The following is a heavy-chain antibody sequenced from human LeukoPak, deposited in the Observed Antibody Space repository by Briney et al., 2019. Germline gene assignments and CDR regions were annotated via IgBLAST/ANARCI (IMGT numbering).Heavy chain of an antibody. J-gene: IGHJ6*03. D-gene: IGHD2-21*02. V-gene: IGHV3-23*01. Sequence: GGSLRLSCAASGFTYSSYAMSWVRQGPGKGLEWVSAISGSGGSTYYADSVKGRFTISRDNSKNTLYLQMNSLRAEDTAVYYCARILPRLYRPPYYYYMDVWGKGTTVTVSS. CDR3: ARILPRLYRPPYYYYMDV. CDR2: ISGSGGST. CDR1: GFTYSSYA.